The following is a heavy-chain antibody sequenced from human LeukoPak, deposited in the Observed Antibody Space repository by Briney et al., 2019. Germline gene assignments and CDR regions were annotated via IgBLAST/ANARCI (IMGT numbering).Heavy chain of an antibody. V-gene: IGHV1-69*13. CDR1: GGTFSSYA. CDR2: IIPIFGTA. J-gene: IGHJ4*02. Sequence: SVKVSCKASGGTFSSYAISWVRQAPGQGLEWMGGIIPIFGTANYAQKFQGRVTITADESTSTAYMELSSLRSEDTAVYYCARVENYYDSSGYYPLVDYWGQGTLVAVSS. CDR3: ARVENYYDSSGYYPLVDY. D-gene: IGHD3-22*01.